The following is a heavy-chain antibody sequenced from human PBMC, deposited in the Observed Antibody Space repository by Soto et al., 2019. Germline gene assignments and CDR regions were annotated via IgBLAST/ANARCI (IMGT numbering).Heavy chain of an antibody. CDR1: GYTFTSYA. D-gene: IGHD3-22*01. V-gene: IGHV1-3*01. J-gene: IGHJ3*02. Sequence: ASVKVSFKASGYTFTSYAMLWVRQAPGQRLEWMGWINAGNGNTKYSQKFQGRVTITRDTSASTAYMELSSLRSEDTAVYYCARGVSSYYYDSSGYYSGMVAFDIWGQGTMVTVSS. CDR3: ARGVSSYYYDSSGYYSGMVAFDI. CDR2: INAGNGNT.